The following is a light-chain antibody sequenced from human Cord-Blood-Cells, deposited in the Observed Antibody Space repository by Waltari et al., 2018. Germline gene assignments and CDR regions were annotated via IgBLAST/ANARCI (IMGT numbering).Light chain of an antibody. Sequence: QSALTHPPSVSGSPGPSVPISCTGTSSDVGRYNRVPWYQPPPGTAPKRIVYEVSNRPSGVPERFSGSKSGNTASLTISGLQAEDEADYYCSSYTSSSTLVFGGGTKLTVL. CDR1: SSDVGRYNR. V-gene: IGLV2-18*02. CDR3: SSYTSSSTLV. J-gene: IGLJ2*01. CDR2: EVS.